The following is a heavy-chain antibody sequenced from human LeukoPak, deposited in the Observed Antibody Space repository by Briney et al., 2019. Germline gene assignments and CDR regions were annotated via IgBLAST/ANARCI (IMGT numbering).Heavy chain of an antibody. Sequence: PSETLSLTCAVSGYSISSGYYWGWIRQPPGKGLEWIGSIYHSGSTYYNPSLKSRVTISVDTSKNQFSLKLSSVTVADTAVYYCARGAPTDYLWGSGTLVTVSS. J-gene: IGHJ2*01. V-gene: IGHV4-38-2*01. D-gene: IGHD1-1*01. CDR3: ARGAPTDYL. CDR1: GYSISSGYY. CDR2: IYHSGST.